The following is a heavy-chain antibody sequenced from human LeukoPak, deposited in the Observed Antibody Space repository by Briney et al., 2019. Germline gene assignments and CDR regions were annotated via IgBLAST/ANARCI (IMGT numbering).Heavy chain of an antibody. V-gene: IGHV4-61*05. CDR2: IYYSGST. J-gene: IGHJ6*02. CDR3: ARGAIDIDGMDV. D-gene: IGHD3-9*01. Sequence: PSETLSLTCTVSGDSISSTTYNWGWIRQPPGKGLEWIGYIYYSGSTNYNPSLKSRVTISVETSKNQFSLKLSSVTAADTAVYYCARGAIDIDGMDVWGQGTTVTVSS. CDR1: GDSISSTTYN.